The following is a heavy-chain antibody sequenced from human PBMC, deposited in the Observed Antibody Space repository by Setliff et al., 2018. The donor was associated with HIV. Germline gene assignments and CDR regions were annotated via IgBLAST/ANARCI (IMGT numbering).Heavy chain of an antibody. Sequence: GGSLRLSCTASGFTFGDYAMSWVRQAPGKGLEWVGFITIKAYGGTTEYAASVKGRFTISRDDSKSIAYLQMNSLKTEDTAVYHSRAPSAPNTYSYYYMDVRGKGTTVTVSS. CDR3: RAPSAPNTYSYYYMDV. V-gene: IGHV3-49*04. D-gene: IGHD2-2*01. J-gene: IGHJ6*03. CDR1: GFTFGDYA. CDR2: ITIKAYGGTT.